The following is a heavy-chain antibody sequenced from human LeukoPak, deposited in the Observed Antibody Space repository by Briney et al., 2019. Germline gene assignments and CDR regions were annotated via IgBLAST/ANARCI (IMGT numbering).Heavy chain of an antibody. V-gene: IGHV4-34*01. CDR2: INHSGST. CDR1: GGSFSGYY. Sequence: SETLSLTYAVYGGSFSGYYWSWIRQPPGKGLEWIGEINHSGSTNYNPSLKSRVTISVDTSKNQFSLKLSSVTAADTAVYYCARHRRYDYVWGSYRSGYYFDYWGQGTLVTVSS. CDR3: ARHRRYDYVWGSYRSGYYFDY. J-gene: IGHJ4*02. D-gene: IGHD3-16*02.